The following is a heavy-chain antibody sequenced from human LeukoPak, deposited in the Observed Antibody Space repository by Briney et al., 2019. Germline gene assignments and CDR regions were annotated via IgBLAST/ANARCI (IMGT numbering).Heavy chain of an antibody. V-gene: IGHV3-23*01. CDR1: GFTFSSYA. D-gene: IGHD2-21*01. J-gene: IGHJ4*02. CDR2: ISGSGGST. Sequence: GGSLRLSCAASGFTFSSYAMSWVRQAPGKGLEWVSAISGSGGSTYYADSVKGRFTIPRDNSKNTLYLQMNSLRAEDTAVYYCAKFLPTHVVVANYYFDYWGQGTLVTVSS. CDR3: AKFLPTHVVVANYYFDY.